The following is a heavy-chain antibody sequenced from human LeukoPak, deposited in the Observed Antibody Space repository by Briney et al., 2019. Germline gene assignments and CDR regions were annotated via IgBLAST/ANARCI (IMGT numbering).Heavy chain of an antibody. CDR2: INHSGST. CDR3: ARGTKI. Sequence: PSETLSLTCAVYGGSFSGYYWSWIRQPPGKGLEWIGEINHSGSTNYNPSLKSRVTISVDTSKNQFSLKLSSVTAADTAVYYCARGTKIWGQRTLVTVSS. V-gene: IGHV4-34*01. CDR1: GGSFSGYY. J-gene: IGHJ4*02. D-gene: IGHD1-1*01.